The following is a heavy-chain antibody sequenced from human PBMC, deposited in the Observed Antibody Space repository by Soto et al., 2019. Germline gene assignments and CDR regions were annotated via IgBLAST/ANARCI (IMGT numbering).Heavy chain of an antibody. CDR2: IYHSGST. D-gene: IGHD1-26*01. J-gene: IGHJ4*02. CDR3: ARMSGTYYVPDY. Sequence: QVQLQESGPRLVEASQTLSLAWTVSNVSITSSAYHWSWARQPPGKRLEWIGYIYHSGSTFYTPSLQSRLTMSVDTSKNQFSLTLRSVTAADTAVYHCARMSGTYYVPDYWGQGTLVTVSS. CDR1: NVSITSSAYH. V-gene: IGHV4-30-4*01.